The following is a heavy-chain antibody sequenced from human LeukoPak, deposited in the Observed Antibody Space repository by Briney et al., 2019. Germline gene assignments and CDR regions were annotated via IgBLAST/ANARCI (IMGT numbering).Heavy chain of an antibody. CDR2: IYYSGST. J-gene: IGHJ4*02. D-gene: IGHD2/OR15-2a*01. Sequence: SESLSLTCTASGGSISSYYWSWIRQPPGKGLEWIGYIYYSGSTNYNPSLKSRVTISVDTSKNQFSLKLSSVTAADTAVYYCARETFSTFDYWGQGTLVTVSS. CDR3: ARETFSTFDY. CDR1: GGSISSYY. V-gene: IGHV4-59*01.